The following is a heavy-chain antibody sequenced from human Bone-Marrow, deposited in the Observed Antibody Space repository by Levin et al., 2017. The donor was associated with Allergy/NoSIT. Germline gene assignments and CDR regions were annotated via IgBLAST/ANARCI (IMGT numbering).Heavy chain of an antibody. J-gene: IGHJ4*02. Sequence: LGESLKISCAASGFAFSNYGMHWVRQAPGKGLEWVTFISYDGSNKYYTDSVKGRFTISRDNSKTTLHLQMNSLRGEDTAVYYCAKDRSGEVVPDYWGQGTLVTVSS. CDR2: ISYDGSNK. CDR1: GFAFSNYG. D-gene: IGHD2-15*01. V-gene: IGHV3-30*18. CDR3: AKDRSGEVVPDY.